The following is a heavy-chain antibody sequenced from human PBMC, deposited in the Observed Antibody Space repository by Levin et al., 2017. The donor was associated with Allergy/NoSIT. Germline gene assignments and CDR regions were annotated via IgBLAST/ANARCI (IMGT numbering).Heavy chain of an antibody. CDR1: GFTFSSYG. J-gene: IGHJ4*02. CDR2: IWYDGSNK. CDR3: ARGGHFVVTLLSY. V-gene: IGHV3-33*01. Sequence: GGSLRLSCAASGFTFSSYGMHWVRQAPGKGLEWVAVIWYDGSNKYYADSVKGRFTISRDNSKNTLYLQMNSLRAEDTAVYYCARGGHFVVTLLSYWGQGTLVTVSS. D-gene: IGHD2-21*01.